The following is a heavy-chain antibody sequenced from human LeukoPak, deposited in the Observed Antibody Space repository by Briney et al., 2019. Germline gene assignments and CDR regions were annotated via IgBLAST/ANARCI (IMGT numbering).Heavy chain of an antibody. CDR3: ARDKNYYVSGRSNPFWFDP. V-gene: IGHV4-39*07. CDR1: GASISSSSYF. Sequence: PSETLSLTCTVSGASISSSSYFWGWIRQPPGKGLEWIGCIYYSGSTYYNPSLKSRVIISVDTSKNQFSLKLSSVTAADTAVYYCARDKNYYVSGRSNPFWFDPWGQGTLVTVSS. J-gene: IGHJ5*02. D-gene: IGHD3-10*01. CDR2: IYYSGST.